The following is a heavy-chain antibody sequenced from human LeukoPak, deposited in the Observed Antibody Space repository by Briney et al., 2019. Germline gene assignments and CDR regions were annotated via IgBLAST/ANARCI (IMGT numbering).Heavy chain of an antibody. J-gene: IGHJ4*02. CDR2: VNHSGSI. V-gene: IGHV4-34*01. CDR1: GASFSAYY. Sequence: PSETLSLTCAVSGASFSAYYCRWVRQPAGKGLEWVGEVNHSGSINYNPSLKSRVTISVDTSKNELSLNLSSVTAADTAMYYCARRQRIARMSWGDFWGQGTLVTVSS. CDR3: ARRQRIARMSWGDF. D-gene: IGHD2-21*01.